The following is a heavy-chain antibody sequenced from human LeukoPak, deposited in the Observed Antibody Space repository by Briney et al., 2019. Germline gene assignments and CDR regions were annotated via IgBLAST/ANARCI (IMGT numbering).Heavy chain of an antibody. CDR1: GYTFTGYY. CDR2: INPNSGGT. D-gene: IGHD3-22*01. V-gene: IGHV1-2*02. Sequence: SVKVSCKASGYTFTGYYMHWVRQAPGQGLEGMGWINPNSGGTNYAQKFQGRVTMTRDTSISTAYMELSRLRSDDTAVYYCARGGRYYYDSSGEGNFDIWGQGTMVTVSS. J-gene: IGHJ3*02. CDR3: ARGGRYYYDSSGEGNFDI.